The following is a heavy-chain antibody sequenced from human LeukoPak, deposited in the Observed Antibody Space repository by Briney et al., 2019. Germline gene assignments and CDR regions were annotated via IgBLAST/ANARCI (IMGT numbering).Heavy chain of an antibody. CDR2: IYPGDSDT. J-gene: IGHJ4*02. V-gene: IGHV5-51*01. Sequence: GGALKISCKGSGYSFINYWIAWVRQLPGEGLEWMGIIYPGDSDTRYSPSFQGQVTISADKSITTAYLQWSSLKASDTAMYYCARLWLDVALDYWGQGTLVTVSS. D-gene: IGHD3-9*01. CDR1: GYSFINYW. CDR3: ARLWLDVALDY.